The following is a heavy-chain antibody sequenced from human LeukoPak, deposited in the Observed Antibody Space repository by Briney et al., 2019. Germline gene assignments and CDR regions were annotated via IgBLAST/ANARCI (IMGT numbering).Heavy chain of an antibody. J-gene: IGHJ4*02. CDR2: IIPIFGTA. CDR1: GGTFSSYA. Sequence: GASVKVSCKASGGTFSSYAISWVRQAPGQGLEWMGGIIPIFGTANYAQKFQGRVTITADESTSTAYMELSSLRSEDTAVYYCARVGRDGYNYWAFDYWGQGTLVTVSS. D-gene: IGHD5-24*01. V-gene: IGHV1-69*01. CDR3: ARVGRDGYNYWAFDY.